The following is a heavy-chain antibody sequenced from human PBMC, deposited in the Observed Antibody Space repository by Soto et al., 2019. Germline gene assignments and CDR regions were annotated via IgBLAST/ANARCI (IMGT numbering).Heavy chain of an antibody. Sequence: PGGSLRLSCAASGFTFSSYDMSWVRQAPGKGLEWVSSITGGGGSTYYADSVKGRFTISRDNSKNTLFLQMNSLRAEDTAVYYCAKRVGVSSVDYWGQGTLVTVSS. J-gene: IGHJ4*02. CDR1: GFTFSSYD. V-gene: IGHV3-23*01. CDR3: AKRVGVSSVDY. D-gene: IGHD1-26*01. CDR2: ITGGGGST.